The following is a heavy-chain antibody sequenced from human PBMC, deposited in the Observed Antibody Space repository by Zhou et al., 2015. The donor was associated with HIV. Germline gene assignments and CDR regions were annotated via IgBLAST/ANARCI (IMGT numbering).Heavy chain of an antibody. J-gene: IGHJ4*02. Sequence: QGQLVQSGAEVKKPGASVRVSCKASGYRFIGYYLHWVRQAPGQGLEWMGWINPKSGDTYYVQMFQGRVTMTRDTSINTAYMELSRLRYDDTAMYYCASPYDSSGYAYYFDYWGQGTLVTVSS. CDR3: ASPYDSSGYAYYFDY. V-gene: IGHV1-2*02. CDR2: INPKSGDT. D-gene: IGHD3-22*01. CDR1: GYRFIGYY.